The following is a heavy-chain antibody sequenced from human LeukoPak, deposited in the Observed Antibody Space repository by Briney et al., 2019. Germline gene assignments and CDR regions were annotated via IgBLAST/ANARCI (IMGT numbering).Heavy chain of an antibody. D-gene: IGHD3-3*01. CDR3: ARDQYYDFWSGYSNWFDP. J-gene: IGHJ5*02. V-gene: IGHV1-3*01. Sequence: ASVKVSCKASGYTFTNYVVHWVRQAPGQRPEWMGYINAGNGDTKYSKNFQDRVTVTRDTSASTAYMELRSLRSDDTAVYYCARDQYYDFWSGYSNWFDPWGQGTLVTVSS. CDR1: GYTFTNYV. CDR2: INAGNGDT.